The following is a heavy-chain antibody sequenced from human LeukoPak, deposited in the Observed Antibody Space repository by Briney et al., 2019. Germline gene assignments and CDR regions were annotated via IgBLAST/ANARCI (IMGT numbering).Heavy chain of an antibody. Sequence: PGGSLRLSCAVSGFTFSSYSMNWVRQAPGKGLEWVSSISSSSSYIYYADSVKGRFTISRDNAKNSLYLQMNSLRAEDTAVYYCASVSSWWLLDYWGQGTLVTVSS. V-gene: IGHV3-21*01. CDR1: GFTFSSYS. CDR3: ASVSSWWLLDY. D-gene: IGHD2-15*01. CDR2: ISSSSSYI. J-gene: IGHJ4*02.